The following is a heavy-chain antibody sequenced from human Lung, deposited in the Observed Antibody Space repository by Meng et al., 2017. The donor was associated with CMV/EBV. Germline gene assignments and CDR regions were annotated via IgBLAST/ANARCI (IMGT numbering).Heavy chain of an antibody. CDR3: AKHWSGYYPPVGMDV. CDR1: GFTFDDYA. V-gene: IGHV3-9*01. D-gene: IGHD3-3*01. CDR2: ISWNCGSI. J-gene: IGHJ6*02. Sequence: SLKISXAAPGFTFDDYAMHLVRQAPGKGLEGVSGISWNCGSIGYADSVRGRFILSRDNAKNSLYLQNNSLRAEDTALYYCAKHWSGYYPPVGMDVWGQGTTVTVSS.